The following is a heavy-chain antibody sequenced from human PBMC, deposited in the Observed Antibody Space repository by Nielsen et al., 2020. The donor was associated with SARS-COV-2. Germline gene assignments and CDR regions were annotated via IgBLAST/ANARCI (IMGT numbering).Heavy chain of an antibody. J-gene: IGHJ4*02. CDR2: IFYRGNT. V-gene: IGHV4-61*01. Sequence: SETLPLTCIVSGGSISNGSHYWSWIRQPPGKGPEWIGYIFYRGNTNYNPSLKSRVTISVDTSKNQFSLKVNSVTAADTAVYYCVRIDMATISVDYWGRGTLVTVSS. D-gene: IGHD5-24*01. CDR1: GGSISNGSHY. CDR3: VRIDMATISVDY.